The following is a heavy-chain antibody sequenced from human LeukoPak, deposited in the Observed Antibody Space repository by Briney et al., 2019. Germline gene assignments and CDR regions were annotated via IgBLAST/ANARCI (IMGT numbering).Heavy chain of an antibody. CDR1: GFTFGDYA. J-gene: IGHJ4*02. V-gene: IGHV3-49*04. CDR3: SRHIVGARTFFDY. D-gene: IGHD1-26*01. CDR2: ITSKTYGATT. Sequence: GGSLRLSCTASGFTFGDYAMSWVRQAPGKGLEWVGFITSKTYGATTDYAASVKGRFTISRDDSKSIAYLQMNSLKSEDRAVYYCSRHIVGARTFFDYWGQGALVTASS.